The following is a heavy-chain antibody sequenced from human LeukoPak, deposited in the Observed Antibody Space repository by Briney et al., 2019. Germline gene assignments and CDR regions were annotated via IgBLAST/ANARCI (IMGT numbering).Heavy chain of an antibody. D-gene: IGHD6-19*01. J-gene: IGHJ4*02. CDR1: GFTFSSYA. Sequence: GGSLRLSCAASGFTFSSYAMSWVRQAPGKGLEWVSFISGDGRAIHYADSVKGRFTISADNARNSVFLQMNSLRAEDTAVYYCATSLSGWFGPSAYYCGQGTLVTVSS. CDR3: ATSLSGWFGPSAYY. V-gene: IGHV3-48*04. CDR2: ISGDGRAI.